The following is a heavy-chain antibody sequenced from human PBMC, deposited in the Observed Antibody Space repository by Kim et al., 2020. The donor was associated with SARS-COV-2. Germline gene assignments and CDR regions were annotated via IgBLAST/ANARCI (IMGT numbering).Heavy chain of an antibody. V-gene: IGHV3-74*01. D-gene: IGHD4-17*01. Sequence: GGSLRLSCAASGFTFSSYWMHWVRQAPGKGLVWVSLINSDGSSTTYADYVKGRFTISRDNAKNTLYLQMNSLRAEDTAVYYCARVNGDLDYWGQGTLVTVSS. J-gene: IGHJ4*02. CDR1: GFTFSSYW. CDR2: INSDGSST. CDR3: ARVNGDLDY.